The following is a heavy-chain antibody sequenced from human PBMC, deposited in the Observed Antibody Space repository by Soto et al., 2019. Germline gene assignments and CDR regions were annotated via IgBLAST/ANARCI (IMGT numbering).Heavy chain of an antibody. CDR3: ARGPLAVLNYFES. J-gene: IGHJ4*02. D-gene: IGHD2-15*01. CDR2: IFPLTDIP. CDR1: GGTFRNYP. V-gene: IGHV1-69*02. Sequence: QVQLVQSGTEVKKPGSSVKVSCKASGGTFRNYPINWVRQAPGQGLEWMGSIFPLTDIPDYAQNFQARLTISADKSTSTAYMDLSSLTSDDTAMYFCARGPLAVLNYFESWGQGTLVTVSS.